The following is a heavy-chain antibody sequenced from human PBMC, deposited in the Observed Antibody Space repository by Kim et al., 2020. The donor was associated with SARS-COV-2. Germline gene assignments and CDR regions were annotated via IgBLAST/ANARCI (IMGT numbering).Heavy chain of an antibody. CDR3: AGAPRRYYDSSALGEIDI. CDR1: GYTFTGYY. CDR2: INPNSGGT. V-gene: IGHV1-2*02. J-gene: IGHJ3*02. D-gene: IGHD3-22*01. Sequence: ASVKVSCKASGYTFTGYYMHWVRQAPGQGLEWMGWINPNSGGTNYAQKFQGRVTMTRDTSISTAYMELSRLRSDDTAVYYCAGAPRRYYDSSALGEIDIWGQGTMVTVSS.